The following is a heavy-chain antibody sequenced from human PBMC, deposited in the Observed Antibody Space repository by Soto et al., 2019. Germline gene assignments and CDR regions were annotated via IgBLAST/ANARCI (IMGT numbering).Heavy chain of an antibody. Sequence: EVQLLDSGGGLVQPGGSLRLSCAASGFTFNNYAMNWVRQAPGKGLEWVATISGTGGSTYYADSVKGRFTISRDNSENTLYLQMNSRSVEDTAVYYCAKDRLGGNFDYWGQGTQVTVSS. V-gene: IGHV3-23*01. CDR2: ISGTGGST. CDR1: GFTFNNYA. J-gene: IGHJ4*02. CDR3: AKDRLGGNFDY.